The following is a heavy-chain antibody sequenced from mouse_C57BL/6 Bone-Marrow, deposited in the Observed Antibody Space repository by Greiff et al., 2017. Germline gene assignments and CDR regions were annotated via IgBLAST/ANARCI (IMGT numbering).Heavy chain of an antibody. CDR2: INPNNGGT. J-gene: IGHJ2*01. V-gene: IGHV1-18*01. Sequence: EVQVVESGPELVKPGASVKIPCKASGYTFTDYNMDWVKQSHGKSLEWIGDINPNNGGTIYNQKFKGKATLTVDKSSSTAYMELRSLTSEDTAVYYCARSGTTVVYFDYWGQGTTLTVSS. CDR3: ARSGTTVVYFDY. CDR1: GYTFTDYN. D-gene: IGHD1-1*01.